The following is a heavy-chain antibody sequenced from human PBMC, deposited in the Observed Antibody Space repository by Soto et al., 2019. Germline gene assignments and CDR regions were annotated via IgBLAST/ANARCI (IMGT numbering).Heavy chain of an antibody. CDR3: VRGPSHGAFDI. V-gene: IGHV3-30-3*01. CDR2: ISPDGNKA. CDR1: GSTFSSYD. J-gene: IGHJ3*02. Sequence: QVQLVESGGDVVQPGRSLRLSCAASGSTFSSYDIHWVRQAPGKGLEWVAHISPDGNKAYYADSVKGRFIISRDNARNTVYLKVNSLRPEDTAVYHCVRGPSHGAFDIWGQGTLVTVSS.